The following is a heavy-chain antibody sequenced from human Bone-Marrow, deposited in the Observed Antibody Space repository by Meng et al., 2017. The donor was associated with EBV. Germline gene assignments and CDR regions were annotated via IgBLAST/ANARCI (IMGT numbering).Heavy chain of an antibody. D-gene: IGHD3-10*01. CDR2: IYWDDNK. CDR1: GFSLSTSGRG. CDR3: ARLYGSGTYYLDY. Sequence: QITLMVFPRTAVEPTQTLTLTCTFSGFSLSTSGRGVGWIRQPPGKALEWLAVIYWDDNKRYSPSLRRRLTITKDTSRNQVVLTLTNMDPVDTATYFCARLYGSGTYYLDYWGQGTLVTAPQ. J-gene: IGHJ4*02. V-gene: IGHV2-5*02.